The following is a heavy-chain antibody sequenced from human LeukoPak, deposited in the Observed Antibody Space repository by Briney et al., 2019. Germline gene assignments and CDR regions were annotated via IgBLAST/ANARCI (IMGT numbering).Heavy chain of an antibody. CDR3: ARTYYYDSSGYYYVPYYYGMDV. CDR2: IYYSGST. D-gene: IGHD3-22*01. CDR1: GGSISSGDYY. Sequence: SETLSLTCTVSGGSISSGDYYWSWIRQPPGKGLEWIVYIYYSGSTYYNPSLKSRVTISVDTSKNQFSLKLSSVTAADTAVYYCARTYYYDSSGYYYVPYYYGMDVWGQGTTVTVSS. J-gene: IGHJ6*02. V-gene: IGHV4-30-4*02.